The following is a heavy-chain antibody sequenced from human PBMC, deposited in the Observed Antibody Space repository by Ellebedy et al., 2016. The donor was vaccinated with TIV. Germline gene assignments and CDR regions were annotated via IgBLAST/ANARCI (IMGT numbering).Heavy chain of an antibody. CDR2: IWYDGSNK. J-gene: IGHJ4*02. CDR1: GFTFSSYG. D-gene: IGHD3-22*01. Sequence: GGSLRLXCAASGFTFSSYGMHWVRQAPGKGLEWVAVIWYDGSNKYYADSVKGRFTISRDNSKNTLYLQMNSLRAEDTAVYYCASLYYYDSSGPPTNYWGQGTLVTVSS. V-gene: IGHV3-33*01. CDR3: ASLYYYDSSGPPTNY.